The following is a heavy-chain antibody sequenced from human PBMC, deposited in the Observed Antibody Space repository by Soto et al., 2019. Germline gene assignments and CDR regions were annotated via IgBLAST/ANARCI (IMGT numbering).Heavy chain of an antibody. CDR1: GYTFTGYY. CDR2: INPNSGGT. Sequence: ASVKVSCKASGYTFTGYYMHWVRQAPGQGLEWMGWINPNSGGTNHGQKFQGRVTMTRDTSISTAYMELSRLRSDDTAVYYCARYFDSTSFDYWGQGTMVTVYS. J-gene: IGHJ4*02. CDR3: ARYFDSTSFDY. V-gene: IGHV1-2*02. D-gene: IGHD2-2*01.